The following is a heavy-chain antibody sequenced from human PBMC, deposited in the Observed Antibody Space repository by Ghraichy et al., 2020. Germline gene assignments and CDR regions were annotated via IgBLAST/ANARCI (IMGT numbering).Heavy chain of an antibody. CDR1: GYTFTGYY. CDR3: ASRLSRDGYNPSDAFDI. J-gene: IGHJ3*02. V-gene: IGHV1-2*02. CDR2: INPNSRGT. Sequence: ASVKVSCKASGYTFTGYYMHWVRQAPGQGLEWMGWINPNSRGTNYAQKFQGRVTMTRDTSISTAYMELSRLRSDDTAVYYCASRLSRDGYNPSDAFDIWGQGTMVTVSS. D-gene: IGHD5-24*01.